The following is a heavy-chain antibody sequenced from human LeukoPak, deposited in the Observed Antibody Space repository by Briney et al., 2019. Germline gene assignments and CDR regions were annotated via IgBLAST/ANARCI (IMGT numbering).Heavy chain of an antibody. D-gene: IGHD3-10*01. V-gene: IGHV3-23*01. CDR1: GFTFSSYA. J-gene: IGHJ4*02. Sequence: PGGSLRLSCAASGFTFSSYAMSWVRQAPGKGLEWVSAISGSGGSTYYADSVKGRFTISRDNSKNTLYLQMNSLRAEDTAVYYCARRGLITGGFDYWGQGTLVTVSS. CDR2: ISGSGGST. CDR3: ARRGLITGGFDY.